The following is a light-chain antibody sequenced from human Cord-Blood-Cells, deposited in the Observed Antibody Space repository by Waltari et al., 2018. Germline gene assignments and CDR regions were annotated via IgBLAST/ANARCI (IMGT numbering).Light chain of an antibody. CDR3: SSYTSSSTWV. Sequence: QSALTQPASVSGSPGQSITISCTGTSSDVGGYNYVSWYQQHPGNAPKLMIYDVSKRPAAVSNRFSGSKSGNTASLTISGLQAEDEADYYCSSYTSSSTWVFGGGTKLTVL. V-gene: IGLV2-14*01. CDR2: DVS. J-gene: IGLJ3*02. CDR1: SSDVGGYNY.